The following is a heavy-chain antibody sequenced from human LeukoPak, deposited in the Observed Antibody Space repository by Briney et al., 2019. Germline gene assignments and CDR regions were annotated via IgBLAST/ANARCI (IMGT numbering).Heavy chain of an antibody. CDR1: GYTFTSYD. CDR2: MNPNSGNT. V-gene: IGHV1-8*01. D-gene: IGHD6-13*01. J-gene: IGHJ5*02. Sequence: ASVKVSCKASGYTFTSYDINWVRQATGQGLEWMGWMNPNSGNTGYAQKFQGRVTMTRNTSISTAYMELSSLRSEDTAVYYCARDGYSSSWTLNWFDPGGQGTLVTVSS. CDR3: ARDGYSSSWTLNWFDP.